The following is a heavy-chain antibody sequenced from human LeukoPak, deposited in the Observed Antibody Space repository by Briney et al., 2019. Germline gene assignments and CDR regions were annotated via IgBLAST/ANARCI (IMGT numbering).Heavy chain of an antibody. Sequence: GGSLRLSCAASGFTFSIYAMSWVRQAPGKGLQWVSSITSRGESTWYVDSVKGRFTITRDNSENTLYLQMHRLRAEDTAVYYCARDRPNYYGSDGHYYRRDGDYWGRGTLVSVSS. CDR2: ITSRGEST. CDR3: ARDRPNYYGSDGHYYRRDGDY. CDR1: GFTFSIYA. D-gene: IGHD3-22*01. J-gene: IGHJ4*02. V-gene: IGHV3-23*01.